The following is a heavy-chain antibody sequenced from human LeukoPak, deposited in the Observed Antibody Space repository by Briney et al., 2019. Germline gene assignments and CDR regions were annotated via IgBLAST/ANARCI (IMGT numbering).Heavy chain of an antibody. J-gene: IGHJ6*02. CDR2: INPNSGGT. CDR3: ARSQPYYYYGMDV. CDR1: GYTFTGYY. V-gene: IGHV1-2*06. Sequence: ASVKVSCKASGYTFTGYYMHWVRQAPGQGLEWMGRINPNSGGTNYAQKFQGRVTMTRDTSISTAYMELSRLRSDDMAVYYCARSQPYYYYGMDVWGQGTTVTVSS.